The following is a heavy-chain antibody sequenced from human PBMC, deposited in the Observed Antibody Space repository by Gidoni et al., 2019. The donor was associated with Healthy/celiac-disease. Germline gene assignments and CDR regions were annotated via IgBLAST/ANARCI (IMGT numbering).Heavy chain of an antibody. V-gene: IGHV3-33*01. J-gene: IGHJ6*02. CDR1: GFTFSSYG. Sequence: QVQLVESGGGVVQPGRSLRLSCAASGFTFSSYGMHWVRQAPGKGLEWGAVIWYDGSNKYYADSVKVRFTISRDNSKNTLYLQMNSLRAEDTAVYYCAREYCSSTSCLYYYYYYGMDVWGQGTTVTVSS. CDR2: IWYDGSNK. D-gene: IGHD2-2*01. CDR3: AREYCSSTSCLYYYYYYGMDV.